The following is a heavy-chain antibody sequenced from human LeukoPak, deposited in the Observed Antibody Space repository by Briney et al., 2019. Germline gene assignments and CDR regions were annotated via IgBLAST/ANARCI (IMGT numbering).Heavy chain of an antibody. Sequence: ASVKVSCKISGSRSTSYGINWVRQAPGQGLEWMGWINRYNGKTNYGQKFQGRVTMTTDTSTSTTYMELSRLRSDDTAVYYCARDLKDYFDYWGQGTLVTVSS. CDR1: GSRSTSYG. CDR2: INRYNGKT. CDR3: ARDLKDYFDY. J-gene: IGHJ4*02. V-gene: IGHV1-18*01.